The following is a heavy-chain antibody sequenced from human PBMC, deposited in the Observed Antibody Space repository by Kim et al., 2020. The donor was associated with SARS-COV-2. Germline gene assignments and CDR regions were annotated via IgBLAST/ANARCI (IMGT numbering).Heavy chain of an antibody. Sequence: SETLSLTCTVSGGSISSYYWSWIRQPPGKGLEWIGYIYYSGSTNYNPSLKSRVTISVDTSKNQFSLKLSSVTAADTAVYYCARQVGAQDAFDIWGQGTMVTVSS. D-gene: IGHD1-26*01. CDR2: IYYSGST. J-gene: IGHJ3*02. V-gene: IGHV4-59*08. CDR3: ARQVGAQDAFDI. CDR1: GGSISSYY.